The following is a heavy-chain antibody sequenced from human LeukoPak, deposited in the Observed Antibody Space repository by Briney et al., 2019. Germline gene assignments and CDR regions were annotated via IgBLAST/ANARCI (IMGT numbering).Heavy chain of an antibody. Sequence: GGSLRLSCAASGFTFSSYGMHWVRQAPGKGLEWVAVISYDGSNKYYADSVKGRFTISRDNSKNTVYLHMNSLRAEDTAVYYCARDSSFGRYTFDIWGQGTMVTVSS. CDR1: GFTFSSYG. J-gene: IGHJ3*02. V-gene: IGHV3-30*03. CDR2: ISYDGSNK. CDR3: ARDSSFGRYTFDI. D-gene: IGHD3-3*01.